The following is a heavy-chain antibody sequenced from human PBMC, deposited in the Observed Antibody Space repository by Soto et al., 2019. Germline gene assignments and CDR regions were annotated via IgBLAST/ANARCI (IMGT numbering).Heavy chain of an antibody. CDR3: ARAGGTTVTGLWHFDS. Sequence: VGSLRLSCEASGFTFNTYSMHWVRQPPGKGLEWLAAIWYDGTQKYYADSVKGRFIISRDNSKKTLYLEMNSLRAEDTAVYYCARAGGTTVTGLWHFDSWGQGTLVTVSS. CDR1: GFTFNTYS. D-gene: IGHD4-17*01. CDR2: IWYDGTQK. J-gene: IGHJ4*02. V-gene: IGHV3-33*01.